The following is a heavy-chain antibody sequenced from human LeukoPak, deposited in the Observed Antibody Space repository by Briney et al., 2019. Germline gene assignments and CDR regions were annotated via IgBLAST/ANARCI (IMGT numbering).Heavy chain of an antibody. J-gene: IGHJ4*02. Sequence: GGSLRLSCAASGFTFSSYEMNWVRQAPGKGLEWVSYISGSGSTIYYADSVKGRFTISRDNAKTSLYLQMNSLRAEDTAVYYCARAHRIQLWSQSYYFDYWGQGTLVTVSS. D-gene: IGHD5-18*01. CDR1: GFTFSSYE. CDR2: ISGSGSTI. V-gene: IGHV3-48*03. CDR3: ARAHRIQLWSQSYYFDY.